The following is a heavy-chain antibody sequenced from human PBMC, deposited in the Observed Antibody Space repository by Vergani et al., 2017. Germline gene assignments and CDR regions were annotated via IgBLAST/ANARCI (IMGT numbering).Heavy chain of an antibody. Sequence: EVQMLESGGGLVQPGGSRRLSCVASGFTFSNYHMNWFRQAPGKGLEWVSTISGGDDTSAYAESVKGRFTISRDKSKNTLYLQMNSLRAEDTAVYYCGKLTHGTLLMGGPIWGHWGQGTLVTVSS. CDR3: GKLTHGTLLMGGPIWGH. J-gene: IGHJ4*02. CDR2: ISGGDDTS. V-gene: IGHV3-23*01. CDR1: GFTFSNYH. D-gene: IGHD1/OR15-1a*01.